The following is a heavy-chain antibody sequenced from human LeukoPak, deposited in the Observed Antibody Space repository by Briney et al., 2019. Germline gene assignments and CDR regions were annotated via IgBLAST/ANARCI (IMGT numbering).Heavy chain of an antibody. D-gene: IGHD3-22*01. CDR3: AKDAQLVDYYDSSGYSYYFDY. Sequence: GRSLRLSCAASGFTFSSYAMSWVRQAPGKGLEWVSAISGSGGSTYYADSVKGRFTISRDNSKNTLYLQMNSLRAEDTAVYYCAKDAQLVDYYDSSGYSYYFDYWGQGTLVTVSS. V-gene: IGHV3-23*01. CDR2: ISGSGGST. CDR1: GFTFSSYA. J-gene: IGHJ4*02.